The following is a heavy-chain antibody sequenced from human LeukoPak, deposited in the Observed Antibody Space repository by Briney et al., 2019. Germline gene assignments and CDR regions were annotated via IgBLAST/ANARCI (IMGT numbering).Heavy chain of an antibody. CDR3: AKGSGINHYHWIDP. Sequence: TGGSLRLSCAASGFTFSNHAMSWVRQAPGKGLQWVSAISGGGVAIYYADSVKGRFTISRDNSKNTLYLQMNSLRAEDTAVYYCAKGSGINHYHWIDPWGQGTLVTVSS. J-gene: IGHJ5*02. CDR2: ISGGGVAI. V-gene: IGHV3-23*01. D-gene: IGHD1-14*01. CDR1: GFTFSNHA.